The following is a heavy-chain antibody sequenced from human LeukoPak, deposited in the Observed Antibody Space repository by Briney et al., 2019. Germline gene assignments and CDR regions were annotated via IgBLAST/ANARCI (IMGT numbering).Heavy chain of an antibody. J-gene: IGHJ4*02. Sequence: PSETLSLTCTVSGGSISSSSYYWGWIRQPPGKGLEWIGSIYYSGSTYYNPSLKSRVTISVDTSKNQFSLKLSSVTAADTAVYYCARSDRYGRSLDYWSQGTLVTVSS. CDR1: GGSISSSSYY. CDR2: IYYSGST. CDR3: ARSDRYGRSLDY. V-gene: IGHV4-39*01. D-gene: IGHD2-21*01.